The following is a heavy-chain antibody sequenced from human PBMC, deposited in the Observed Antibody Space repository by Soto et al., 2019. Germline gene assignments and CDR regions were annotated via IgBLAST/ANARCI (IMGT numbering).Heavy chain of an antibody. CDR1: GYTFTSYG. CDR3: ARGWDGDFWSGHEYFDY. V-gene: IGHV1-18*01. CDR2: ISAYNGNT. D-gene: IGHD3-3*01. Sequence: ASVKVSCKASGYTFTSYGISWVRQAPGQGLEWMGWISAYNGNTNYAQKLQGRVTMTTDTSTSTAYMELRSLRSDDTAVYYCARGWDGDFWSGHEYFDYWGQGTLVTVSS. J-gene: IGHJ4*02.